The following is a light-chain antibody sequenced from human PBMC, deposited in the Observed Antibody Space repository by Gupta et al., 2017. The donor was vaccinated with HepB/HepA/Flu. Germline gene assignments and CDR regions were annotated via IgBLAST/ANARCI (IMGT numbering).Light chain of an antibody. CDR1: QSISSR. J-gene: IGKJ1*01. CDR2: AAS. Sequence: QMSQSPPSVSASLGDRVTITCRASQSISSRLAWYQQKPGKAPKLLIEAASRLKSGVPSRFSGSGSGTDFTLTINSLQPEDFATYYCHQTNSFPHTFGQGTQVEIK. CDR3: HQTNSFPHT. V-gene: IGKV1D-12*01.